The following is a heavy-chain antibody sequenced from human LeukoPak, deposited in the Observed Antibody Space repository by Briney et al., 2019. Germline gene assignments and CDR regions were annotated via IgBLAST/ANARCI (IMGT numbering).Heavy chain of an antibody. CDR3: AKFYSSSPFLRY. D-gene: IGHD6-6*01. V-gene: IGHV3-30*18. J-gene: IGHJ4*02. Sequence: PGGSLRLSCAASGFTFSSYGMHWVRQAPGKGLEWVAVISYDGSNKYYADSVKGRFTISRDNSKNTLYLQMNSLRAEDTAVYYCAKFYSSSPFLRYWGQGTLVTVSS. CDR2: ISYDGSNK. CDR1: GFTFSSYG.